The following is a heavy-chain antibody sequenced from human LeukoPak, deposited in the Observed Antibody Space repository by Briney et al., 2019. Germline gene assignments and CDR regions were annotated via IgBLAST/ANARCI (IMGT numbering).Heavy chain of an antibody. V-gene: IGHV3-33*01. CDR2: IWYDGSRK. CDR3: ATVRGSDGNFYNDY. Sequence: GGSLRLSCAASGFTFRNYGMHWVRQAPGKGLEWVAIIWYDGSRKYYLDSVKGRFTISRDNSKNMLYLQMSSLRAEDTAVYYCATVRGSDGNFYNDYWGQGTLVTVSS. J-gene: IGHJ4*02. D-gene: IGHD2-15*01. CDR1: GFTFRNYG.